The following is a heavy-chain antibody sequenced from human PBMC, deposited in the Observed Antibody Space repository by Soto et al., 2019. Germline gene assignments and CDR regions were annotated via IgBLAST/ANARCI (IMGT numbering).Heavy chain of an antibody. CDR3: ARSDYSDTYYYYGMDV. V-gene: IGHV5-51*01. J-gene: IGHJ6*02. Sequence: PGESLKISCKGSGYSFTSYWIGWVRQMPGKGLEWMGIIYPGDSDTRYSPSFQGQVTISADKSISTAYLQGSSLKASDTAMYYCARSDYSDTYYYYGMDVWGQGTTVTVSS. CDR1: GYSFTSYW. CDR2: IYPGDSDT. D-gene: IGHD4-4*01.